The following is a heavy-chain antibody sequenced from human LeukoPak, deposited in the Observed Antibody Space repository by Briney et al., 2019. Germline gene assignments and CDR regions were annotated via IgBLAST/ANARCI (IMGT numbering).Heavy chain of an antibody. V-gene: IGHV3-30*02. D-gene: IGHD3-22*01. Sequence: GGSLRLSCAASGFTFSSYGMHWVRQAPGKGLEWVAFIRYDGSSKYYADSVKGRFTISRDNSKNTLYLQMNSLRAEDTAIYYCAKDGDSTGYYSSYYNHMDVWGKGTSVTISS. CDR2: IRYDGSSK. CDR3: AKDGDSTGYYSSYYNHMDV. J-gene: IGHJ6*03. CDR1: GFTFSSYG.